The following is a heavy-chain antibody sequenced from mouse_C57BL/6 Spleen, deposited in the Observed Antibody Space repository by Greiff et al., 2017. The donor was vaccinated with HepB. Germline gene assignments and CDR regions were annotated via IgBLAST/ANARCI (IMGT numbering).Heavy chain of an antibody. Sequence: QVQLQQPGAELVKPGASVKMSCKASGYTFTSYWITWVKQRPGQGLEWIGYINPSSGYTKYNQKFKDKATLTADKSSSTAYMQLSSLTYEDSAVYYCASERIKSSFAYWGQVTLVTVSA. CDR2: INPSSGYT. J-gene: IGHJ3*01. CDR1: GYTFTSYW. V-gene: IGHV1-55*01. D-gene: IGHD2-4*01. CDR3: ASERIKSSFAY.